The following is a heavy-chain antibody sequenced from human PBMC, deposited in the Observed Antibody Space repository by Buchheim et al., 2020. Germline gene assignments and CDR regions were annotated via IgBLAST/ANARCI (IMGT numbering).Heavy chain of an antibody. Sequence: EVQLVESGGGLVQPGGSLRLSCAASGFTFSSHAMSWVRQAPGKGLEWVSAISGSGGSTYYADSVKGRFTISRDNSKNTLYLQMNSLRAEDTAVYYCAKDQSGLIGYYDSSGFFDYWGQGTL. CDR2: ISGSGGST. J-gene: IGHJ4*02. CDR1: GFTFSSHA. D-gene: IGHD3-22*01. CDR3: AKDQSGLIGYYDSSGFFDY. V-gene: IGHV3-23*04.